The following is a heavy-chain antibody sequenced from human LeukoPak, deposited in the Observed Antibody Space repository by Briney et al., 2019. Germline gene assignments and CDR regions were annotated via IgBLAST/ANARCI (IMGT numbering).Heavy chain of an antibody. Sequence: GGTLRLSCAASGFTFSMHGINWVRQAPRKGLEWVSAISPGGEILYYADSVKGRFTISRDNSKDTVSLQMHSLRAEDTAVYYCAHGAMYQLDYWGQGTLVTVSS. CDR1: GFTFSMHG. V-gene: IGHV3-23*01. J-gene: IGHJ4*02. D-gene: IGHD2-2*01. CDR3: AHGAMYQLDY. CDR2: ISPGGEIL.